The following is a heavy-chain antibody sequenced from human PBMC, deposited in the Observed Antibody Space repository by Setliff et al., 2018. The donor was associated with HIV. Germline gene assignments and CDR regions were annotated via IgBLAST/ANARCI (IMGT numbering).Heavy chain of an antibody. CDR2: MNPNSGNT. Sequence: ASVKVSCKASGYTFTSYGISWVRQATGQGLEWMGWMNPNSGNTGYAQKFQGRVTMTRDASISTAYMELNTLKFEDTAVYYCARARRDSYDRGRRNHYYIDVWGKGTTVTVSS. CDR3: ARARRDSYDRGRRNHYYIDV. D-gene: IGHD3-22*01. CDR1: GYTFTSYG. J-gene: IGHJ6*03. V-gene: IGHV1-8*02.